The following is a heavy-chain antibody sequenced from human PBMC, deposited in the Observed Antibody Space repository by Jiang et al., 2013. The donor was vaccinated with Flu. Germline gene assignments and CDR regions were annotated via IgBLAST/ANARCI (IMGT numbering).Heavy chain of an antibody. Sequence: GPGLVKPSQTLSLTCAVSGGSISSGGYSWSWIRQPPGKGLEWIGYIYHSGSTYYNPSLKSRVTISVDRSKNQFSLKLSSVTAADTAVYYCARDSRGDYKRQYYGMDVWGQGTTVTVSS. CDR3: ARDSRGDYKRQYYGMDV. CDR2: IYHSGST. D-gene: IGHD4-17*01. V-gene: IGHV4-30-2*01. CDR1: GGSISSGGYS. J-gene: IGHJ6*02.